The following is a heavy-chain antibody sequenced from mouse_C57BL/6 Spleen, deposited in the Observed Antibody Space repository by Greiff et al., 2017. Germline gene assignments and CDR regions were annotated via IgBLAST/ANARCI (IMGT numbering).Heavy chain of an antibody. V-gene: IGHV1-82*01. Sequence: VKLVESGPELVKPGASVKISCKASGYAFSSSWMNWVKQRPGKGLEWIGRIYPGDGDTNYNGKFKGKATLTADKSSSTAYMQLSSLTPEDSAVYFCARHYMDAMDYWGQGTSVTVSS. CDR1: GYAFSSSW. CDR2: IYPGDGDT. J-gene: IGHJ4*01. D-gene: IGHD2-12*01. CDR3: ARHYMDAMDY.